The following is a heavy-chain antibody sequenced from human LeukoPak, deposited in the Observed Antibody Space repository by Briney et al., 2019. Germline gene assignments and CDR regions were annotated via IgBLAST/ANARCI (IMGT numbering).Heavy chain of an antibody. CDR3: AKDQGTHWLLLSFDY. D-gene: IGHD3-22*01. Sequence: SETLSLTCTVSGGSISSYYWSWIRQPPGKGLEWIGYIYYSGSTNYSPSLKSRVTISVDTSKNQFSLKLSSVTAADTAVYYCAKDQGTHWLLLSFDYWGQGTLVTVSS. CDR2: IYYSGST. J-gene: IGHJ4*02. CDR1: GGSISSYY. V-gene: IGHV4-59*01.